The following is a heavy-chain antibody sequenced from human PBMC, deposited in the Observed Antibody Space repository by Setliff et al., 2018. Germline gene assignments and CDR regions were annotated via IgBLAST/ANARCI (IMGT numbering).Heavy chain of an antibody. CDR2: IIPVFRSA. D-gene: IGHD6-13*01. V-gene: IGHV1-69*13. CDR1: GGTFRTDG. CDR3: GRAGVAAADRKGLLDH. Sequence: GASVKVSSKASGGTFRTDGFNWVRQAPGQGLEWMGRIIPVFRSAKYAQKFQGRVTSSADESSSTAYLDLSGLTSEDTAVYYCGRAGVAAADRKGLLDHWGQGTLVTVSS. J-gene: IGHJ4*02.